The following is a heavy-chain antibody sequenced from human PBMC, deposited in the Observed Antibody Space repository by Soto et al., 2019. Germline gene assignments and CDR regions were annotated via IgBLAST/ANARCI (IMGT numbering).Heavy chain of an antibody. CDR2: IYTSGIT. V-gene: IGHV4-4*07. CDR1: GASISSYF. Sequence: SETLSLTCTVSGASISSYFWSWIRQPAGKGLEWIGRIYTSGITDYNPSLESRVTMSVDTSKKQVSMKLTSVTAADTAVYYCADICRRHSCYDTHVWGQGSLVTVST. CDR3: ADICRRHSCYDTHV. D-gene: IGHD3-3*01. J-gene: IGHJ4*03.